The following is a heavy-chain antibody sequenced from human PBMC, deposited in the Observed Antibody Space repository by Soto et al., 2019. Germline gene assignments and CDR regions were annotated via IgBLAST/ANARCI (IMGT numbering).Heavy chain of an antibody. J-gene: IGHJ5*02. CDR3: ARGRGYSDQNFFDL. V-gene: IGHV4-31*03. CDR1: GGSINGGGYY. D-gene: IGHD6-25*01. Sequence: QVQLQESGPGLVKPSQTLSLTCTVPGGSINGGGYYWTWIRQQPGKGLEWFGNIYNSGTTYYNPSLEGRVSISLDMSKNPCSLRVTSVTAADSAVYYCARGRGYSDQNFFDLWGQGIRVTVSS. CDR2: IYNSGTT.